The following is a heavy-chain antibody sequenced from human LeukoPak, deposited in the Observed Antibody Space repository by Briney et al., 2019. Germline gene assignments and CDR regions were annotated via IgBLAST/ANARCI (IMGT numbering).Heavy chain of an antibody. D-gene: IGHD2-15*01. J-gene: IGHJ4*02. CDR2: ISGSGGNT. Sequence: PGGSLRLSCTASGFTFSNYAMSWVRQAPGKGLEWVSAISGSGGNTYYADSVKGRFTISRDNSKNMLYLQMNSLRVEDTAVYYCAKDQGLGGCSVWGYWGQGNLVTVSS. V-gene: IGHV3-23*01. CDR1: GFTFSNYA. CDR3: AKDQGLGGCSVWGY.